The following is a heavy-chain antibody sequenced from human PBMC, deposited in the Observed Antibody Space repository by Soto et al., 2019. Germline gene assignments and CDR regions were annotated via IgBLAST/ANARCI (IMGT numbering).Heavy chain of an antibody. CDR1: GFTFTSSA. D-gene: IGHD2-21*02. CDR2: IVVGSGNT. CDR3: EADQSGDLKFDY. J-gene: IGHJ4*02. Sequence: SVKVSCKASGFTFTSSAVQWVRQARGQRLEWIGWIVVGSGNTNYAQKFQERVTITRDMSTSTAYMELSSLRSEDTAVYYCEADQSGDLKFDYWGQGNLVTVSS. V-gene: IGHV1-58*01.